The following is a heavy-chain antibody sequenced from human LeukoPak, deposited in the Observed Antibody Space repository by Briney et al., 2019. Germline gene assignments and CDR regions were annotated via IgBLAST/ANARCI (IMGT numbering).Heavy chain of an antibody. CDR3: ARDKDDDYGGTTYDS. D-gene: IGHD4-17*01. Sequence: GGSLRLSCAASGFIFSDYYMSWIRQAPGKGLEWASYISNSGTTIYYADSVKGRFTISRDNAKNSLYLQMNSLRAEDTAVYYCARDKDDDYGGTTYDSWGQGTLVTVTS. J-gene: IGHJ4*02. CDR2: ISNSGTTI. CDR1: GFIFSDYY. V-gene: IGHV3-11*01.